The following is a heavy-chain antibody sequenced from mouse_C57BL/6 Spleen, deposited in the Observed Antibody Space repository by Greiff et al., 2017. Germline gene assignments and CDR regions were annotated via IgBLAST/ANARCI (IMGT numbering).Heavy chain of an antibody. CDR2: INPSNGGT. D-gene: IGHD4-1*01. J-gene: IGHJ4*01. V-gene: IGHV1-53*01. CDR3: ARENWSYYAMDY. CDR1: GYTFTSYW. Sequence: VQLQQPGTELVQPGASVNLSCKASGYTFTSYWMHLVKLRPGQGLEWIGNINPSNGGTNNNEKFKSKATPTVDKSSSTAYRQLSSLTSEDSAVYYCARENWSYYAMDYWGQGTSVTVSS.